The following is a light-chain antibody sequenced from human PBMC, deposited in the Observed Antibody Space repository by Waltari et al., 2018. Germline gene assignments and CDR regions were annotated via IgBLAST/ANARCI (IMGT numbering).Light chain of an antibody. CDR1: SRDIGRYDI. V-gene: IGLV2-23*02. CDR2: GVS. J-gene: IGLJ3*02. CDR3: CSYAGNYIWV. Sequence: QSALTQPASVSGSPGQSVTISCTGASRDIGRYDIVSWYQQHPGNAPKLILCGVSKRPSGVSDRFSGSKSGDTASLTISGLQFEDEADYYCCSYAGNYIWVFGGGTRLTVL.